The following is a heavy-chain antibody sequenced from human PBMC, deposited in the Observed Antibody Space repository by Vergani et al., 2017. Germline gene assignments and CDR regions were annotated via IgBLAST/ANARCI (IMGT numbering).Heavy chain of an antibody. V-gene: IGHV3-7*01. CDR1: GFTFSSYS. D-gene: IGHD3-22*01. CDR3: ARWEGYYYDSSGLLGY. Sequence: EVQLVESGGGLVQPGGSLRLSCAASGFTFSSYSMNWVRQAPGKGLEWVANIKQDGSEKYYVDSVKGRFTISRDNAKNSLYLQMNSLRAEDTAVYYCARWEGYYYDSSGLLGYWGQGTLVTVSS. J-gene: IGHJ4*02. CDR2: IKQDGSEK.